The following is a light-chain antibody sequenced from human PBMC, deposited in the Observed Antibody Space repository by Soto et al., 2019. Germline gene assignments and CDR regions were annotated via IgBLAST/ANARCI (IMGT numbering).Light chain of an antibody. CDR1: QSVSSTY. V-gene: IGKV3-20*01. J-gene: IGKJ1*01. CDR2: GAS. CDR3: QQYGISPPWT. Sequence: EIVLTQSPGTLSLSPGERATLSCRASQSVSSTYLAWFQQKPGQAPRLLICGASSRATGIPDRFSGSGSGTDFTLTISRLEPEDFAVYYCQQYGISPPWTFGQGTKVEIK.